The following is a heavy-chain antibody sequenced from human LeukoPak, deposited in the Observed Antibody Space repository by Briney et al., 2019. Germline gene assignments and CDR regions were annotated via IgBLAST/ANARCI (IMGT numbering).Heavy chain of an antibody. CDR2: ISWNSGSI. CDR1: GFTFDDYA. CDR3: AKATPFGGDYYDSIRDAFDI. Sequence: PGGSLRLSCAASGFTFDDYAMHWVRQAPGKGLEWVSGISWNSGSIGYADSVKGRFTISRDNAKNSLYLQMNSLRAEDTALYYCAKATPFGGDYYDSIRDAFDIWGQGTMVTVSS. D-gene: IGHD3-22*01. J-gene: IGHJ3*02. V-gene: IGHV3-9*01.